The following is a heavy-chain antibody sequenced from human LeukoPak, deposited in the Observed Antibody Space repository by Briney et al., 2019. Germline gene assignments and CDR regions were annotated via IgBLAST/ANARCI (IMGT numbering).Heavy chain of an antibody. CDR1: GYTFTNYG. CDR3: ARGDLLAVVPYW. Sequence: ASVKVSCKASGYTFTNYGISWVRQAPGQGLEWMGWISTYNGNTNYAQSLQGRVTMTTDTSTGTAYMELRSLRSEDTAVYYCARGDLLAVVPYWWGQGTRVTVSS. CDR2: ISTYNGNT. J-gene: IGHJ4*02. D-gene: IGHD2-15*01. V-gene: IGHV1-18*01.